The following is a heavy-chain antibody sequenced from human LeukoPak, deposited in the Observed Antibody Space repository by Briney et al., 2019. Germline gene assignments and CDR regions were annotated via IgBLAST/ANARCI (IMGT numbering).Heavy chain of an antibody. Sequence: SETLSLTCTVSGGSISSYYWSWIRQPPGKGLEWIGYIYYSGSTNYNPSLKSRVTISVDTSKNQFSLKLSSVTAADTAVYYCARWSAAARYLDLWGXGTLVTVSS. D-gene: IGHD2-2*01. CDR1: GGSISSYY. CDR2: IYYSGST. CDR3: ARWSAAARYLDL. V-gene: IGHV4-59*08. J-gene: IGHJ2*01.